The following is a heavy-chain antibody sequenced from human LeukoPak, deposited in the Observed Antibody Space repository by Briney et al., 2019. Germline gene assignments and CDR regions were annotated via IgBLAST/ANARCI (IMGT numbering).Heavy chain of an antibody. V-gene: IGHV1-18*01. CDR1: GYTFTTYG. J-gene: IGHJ6*03. D-gene: IGHD6-6*01. Sequence: ASVKVSCKASGYTFTTYGISWVRQAPGQGLEWMGWVSTYNGNTNYAQKMQDRVTMTTDTSTSTVYMEVRSLRSDDTAVYYCAREGLRSIAARRGTRDYMDVWGKGTTVIVSS. CDR3: AREGLRSIAARRGTRDYMDV. CDR2: VSTYNGNT.